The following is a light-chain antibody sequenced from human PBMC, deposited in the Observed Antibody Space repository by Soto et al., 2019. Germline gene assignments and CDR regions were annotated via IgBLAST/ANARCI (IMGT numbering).Light chain of an antibody. CDR3: QQYNSWPPIT. CDR1: ESVSRN. J-gene: IGKJ5*01. CDR2: DAS. Sequence: EIVRTQSPASLSVSPGERATLSCRASESVSRNLAWYQQKPGQAPRLLIYDASTRATGIPDRFSGGGSGTEFTLTISSLQSEDFVVYYCQQYNSWPPITFGQGTRPEI. V-gene: IGKV3-15*01.